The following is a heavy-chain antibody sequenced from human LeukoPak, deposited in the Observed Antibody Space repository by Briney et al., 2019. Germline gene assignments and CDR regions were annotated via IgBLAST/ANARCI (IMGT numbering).Heavy chain of an antibody. Sequence: AGGSLRLSCAASEFTFSSYSMNWVRQAPGKGLDWVAFIHHDGSNKYYADSVRGRFTISRDNSKNTLYLQMNSLRAEDTGLYFCAKGDKMLTWRRTYNRFDPWGQGTLVTVSS. D-gene: IGHD3-16*01. CDR2: IHHDGSNK. V-gene: IGHV3-30*02. CDR3: AKGDKMLTWRRTYNRFDP. J-gene: IGHJ5*02. CDR1: EFTFSSYS.